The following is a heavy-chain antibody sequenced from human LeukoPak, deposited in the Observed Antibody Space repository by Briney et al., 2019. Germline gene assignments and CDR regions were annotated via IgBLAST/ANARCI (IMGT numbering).Heavy chain of an antibody. Sequence: PSETLSLTCAVSGDSFSSHYWTWIRQPPGRGLEWIGYISYIGTTNYNPSLKSRVTISIDKSKNQFSLKLSSVTTADTAVYYCARDLVTVAKGFDIWGLGTMVSVSS. D-gene: IGHD4-17*01. V-gene: IGHV4-59*11. CDR3: ARDLVTVAKGFDI. CDR2: ISYIGTT. J-gene: IGHJ3*02. CDR1: GDSFSSHY.